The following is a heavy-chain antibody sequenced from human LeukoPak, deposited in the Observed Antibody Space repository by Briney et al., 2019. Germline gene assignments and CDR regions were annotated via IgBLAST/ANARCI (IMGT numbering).Heavy chain of an antibody. CDR2: IYYSGST. J-gene: IGHJ4*02. V-gene: IGHV4-30-4*01. CDR3: ARGDSSGYYWVY. CDR1: GVSVSSGSYY. D-gene: IGHD3-22*01. Sequence: PSETLSLTCTVSGVSVSSGSYYWSWIRQPPGKGLEWIGYIYYSGSTYYNPSLKSRVTISVDTSKNQFSLKLSSVTAADTAVYYCARGDSSGYYWVYWGQGTLVTVSS.